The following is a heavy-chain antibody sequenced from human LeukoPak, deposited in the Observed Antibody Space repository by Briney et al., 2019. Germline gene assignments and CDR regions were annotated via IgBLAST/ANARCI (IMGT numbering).Heavy chain of an antibody. CDR1: GXTFSSYA. D-gene: IGHD1-26*01. V-gene: IGHV3-23*01. Sequence: GGSLRLSCAASGXTFSSYAMSWVRQAPGRGLEWVSTIGGGGESTYYADSVKGRFTISRGNSKNTVYLQMNNLRAEDTAVYYCAKVLSGSQDYWGQGTLVTVFS. J-gene: IGHJ4*02. CDR3: AKVLSGSQDY. CDR2: IGGGGEST.